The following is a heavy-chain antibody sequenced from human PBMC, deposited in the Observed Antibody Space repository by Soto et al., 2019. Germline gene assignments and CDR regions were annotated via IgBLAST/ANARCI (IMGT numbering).Heavy chain of an antibody. J-gene: IGHJ5*02. D-gene: IGHD3-16*01. CDR2: INPDDYTT. Sequence: GASVKVSCKTSGYTFTRHWMHWVRQAPGQGLEWMGIINPDDYTTSYAQKFQGRVTLTRDTSTSTVFMELSSLRSEDTAIYYCARHQSGTANRYAWWWFDPWGQGTPAPAPQ. CDR3: ARHQSGTANRYAWWWFDP. V-gene: IGHV1-46*01. CDR1: GYTFTRHW.